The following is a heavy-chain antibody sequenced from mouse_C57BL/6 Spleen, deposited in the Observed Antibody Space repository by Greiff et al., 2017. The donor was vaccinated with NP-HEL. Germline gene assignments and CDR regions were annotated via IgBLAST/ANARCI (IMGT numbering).Heavy chain of an antibody. Sequence: VQLQQSGAELVRPGASVTLSCKASGYTFTDYEMHWVKQTPVHGLEWIGAIDPETGGTAYNQKFKGKAILTADKSSSTAYMELRSLTSEDSAVYYCTRYYYYAMDYWGQGTSVTGSS. CDR1: GYTFTDYE. V-gene: IGHV1-15*01. CDR2: IDPETGGT. CDR3: TRYYYYAMDY. J-gene: IGHJ4*01.